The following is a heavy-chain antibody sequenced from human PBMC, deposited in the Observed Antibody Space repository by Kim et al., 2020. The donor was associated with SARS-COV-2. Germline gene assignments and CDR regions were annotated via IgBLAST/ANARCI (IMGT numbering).Heavy chain of an antibody. CDR1: GFSFRDSF. D-gene: IGHD1-1*01. CDR2: IRTKGYGGT. J-gene: IGHJ4*02. CDR3: TRGHTSVLY. Sequence: GGSLRLSCTTSGFSFRDSFMSWFRQAPGKGLEWVGFIRTKGYGGTEYAASVKGRFTISRDDSKSIAYLQMDSLKTEDTAVYYCTRGHTSVLYWGQGTLVT. V-gene: IGHV3-49*03.